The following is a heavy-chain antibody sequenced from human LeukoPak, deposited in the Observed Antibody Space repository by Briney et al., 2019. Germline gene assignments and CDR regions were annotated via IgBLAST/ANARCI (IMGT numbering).Heavy chain of an antibody. D-gene: IGHD2-2*01. Sequence: LSPSCPVSGGSISNYYWSWIRQPPGKGLEGIGYIYYSGSTNYSPSLQSRVTISVDTSKNQFSLKLSAVNAADSAVYYCARGGSVVILPAARFDPWGQGTLVTVSS. CDR1: GGSISNYY. V-gene: IGHV4-59*01. CDR2: IYYSGST. CDR3: ARGGSVVILPAARFDP. J-gene: IGHJ5*02.